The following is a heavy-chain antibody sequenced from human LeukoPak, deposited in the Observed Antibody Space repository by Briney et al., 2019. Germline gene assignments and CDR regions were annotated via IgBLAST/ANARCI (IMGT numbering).Heavy chain of an antibody. CDR1: GGSISSYY. Sequence: SETLSLTCTVSGGSISSYYWTWIRQPAGKGLEWIGRVYSSGSTNYNPSLKSRVTMSVDTSKNQSSLRLNSVTAADTAVYYCARKGVLAAAGTSDYWGQGTLVTVS. CDR2: VYSSGST. CDR3: ARKGVLAAAGTSDY. J-gene: IGHJ4*02. D-gene: IGHD6-13*01. V-gene: IGHV4-4*07.